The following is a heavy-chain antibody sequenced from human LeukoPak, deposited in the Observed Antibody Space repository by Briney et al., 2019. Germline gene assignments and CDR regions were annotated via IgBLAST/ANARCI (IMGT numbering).Heavy chain of an antibody. J-gene: IGHJ4*02. CDR2: ICYSGST. Sequence: SETLSLTCTVSGGSISSCSYYWGWIRQPPGKGLEWIGSICYSGSTYYNPSLKSRVTISVDTSKNQFSLKLSSVTAADTAVYYCAAGWMVRGNYFDYWGQGTLVTVSS. CDR3: AAGWMVRGNYFDY. CDR1: GGSISSCSYY. D-gene: IGHD3-10*01. V-gene: IGHV4-39*01.